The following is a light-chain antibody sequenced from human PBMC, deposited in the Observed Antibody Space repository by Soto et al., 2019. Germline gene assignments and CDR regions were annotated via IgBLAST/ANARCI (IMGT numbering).Light chain of an antibody. CDR2: GAY. Sequence: DIVFTKSPGTLSLSPGERATLSCRASQSLTGGYLAWYQQKPGQAPRLVIFGAYSRATGIPDRFSGSGSGTDLTLTISRLENEDFAVSYCQQYGTLGQGTKVDI. CDR3: QQYGT. V-gene: IGKV3-20*01. J-gene: IGKJ1*01. CDR1: QSLTGGY.